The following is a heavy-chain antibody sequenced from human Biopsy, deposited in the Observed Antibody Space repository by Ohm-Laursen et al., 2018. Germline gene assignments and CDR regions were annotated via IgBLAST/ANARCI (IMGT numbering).Heavy chain of an antibody. CDR3: ARNTGWYGDLYYFDY. CDR1: GYSFASYY. Sequence: ASVKVSCKASGYSFASYYMHWVRQAPGQGLEWMGMINPSGSTTSYPQIFQGRVTMTRDTSKSTVYMELSSLRSADTAVYFCARNTGWYGDLYYFDYWGQGTLVIVSS. V-gene: IGHV1-46*01. D-gene: IGHD6-19*01. J-gene: IGHJ4*02. CDR2: INPSGSTT.